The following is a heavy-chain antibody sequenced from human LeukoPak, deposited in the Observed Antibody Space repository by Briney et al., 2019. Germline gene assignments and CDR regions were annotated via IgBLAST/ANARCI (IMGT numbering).Heavy chain of an antibody. J-gene: IGHJ4*02. D-gene: IGHD6-19*01. Sequence: GGSLRLSCAASGFTFSNYAMNWVRQAPGKGLEWVAVISYDGSNKYADSVKGRFTISRDNSKNTLYLQMNSLRAEDTAVYYCALNRGSGWYFHYWGQGTLVTVSS. V-gene: IGHV3-30*03. CDR3: ALNRGSGWYFHY. CDR1: GFTFSNYA. CDR2: ISYDGSNK.